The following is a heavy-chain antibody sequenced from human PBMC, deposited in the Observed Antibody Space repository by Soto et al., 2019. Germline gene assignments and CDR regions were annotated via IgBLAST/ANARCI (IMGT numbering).Heavy chain of an antibody. Sequence: EVQLLESGGGLVQPGGSLRLSCAASGFTFSSYPMSWVRQAPGKGLEWVSAISGSGGSTYYADSVKGRFTISRGNSKNTLYLQMNSLRAEDTALYYCAFRYSSLHWGQGTLVTVSS. D-gene: IGHD6-19*01. J-gene: IGHJ1*01. CDR3: AFRYSSLH. CDR1: GFTFSSYP. V-gene: IGHV3-23*01. CDR2: ISGSGGST.